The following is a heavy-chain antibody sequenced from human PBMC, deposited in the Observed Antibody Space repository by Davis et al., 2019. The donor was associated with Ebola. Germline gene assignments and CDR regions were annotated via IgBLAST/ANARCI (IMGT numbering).Heavy chain of an antibody. CDR1: GFILGDYA. CDR3: SRDLKKPPPSYYDGMDV. V-gene: IGHV3-49*04. CDR2: IRSKAYGGKT. J-gene: IGHJ6*02. Sequence: GGSLRLSCRVSGFILGDYALNWVRQPPGKGLEWVGFIRSKAYGGKTAYAASVQGRFTISRDDSKGIAYLQMNSLKSEDTAVYYCSRDLKKPPPSYYDGMDVWGQGTTVTVSS.